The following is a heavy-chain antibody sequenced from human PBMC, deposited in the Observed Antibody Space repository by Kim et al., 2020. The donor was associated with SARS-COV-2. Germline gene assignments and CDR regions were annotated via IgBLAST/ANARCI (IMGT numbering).Heavy chain of an antibody. D-gene: IGHD3-10*01. CDR3: AREREDYGSGSLGWFDP. J-gene: IGHJ5*02. Sequence: SETLSLTCAVYGGSFSGYYWSWIRQPPGKGLEWIGEINHSGSTNYNPSLKSRVTISVDTSKNQFSLKLSSVTAADTAVYYCAREREDYGSGSLGWFDPWGQGTLVTVSS. V-gene: IGHV4-34*01. CDR1: GGSFSGYY. CDR2: INHSGST.